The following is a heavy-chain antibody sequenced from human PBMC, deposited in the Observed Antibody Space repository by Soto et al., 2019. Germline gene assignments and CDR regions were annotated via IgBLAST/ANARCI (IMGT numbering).Heavy chain of an antibody. CDR1: GGSISSSSYY. V-gene: IGHV4-39*01. CDR3: ARRPCSSSNCQYYYYGMDV. Sequence: SATLSLTCSVSGGSISSSSYYLGWIRQPPGKGLEWIGSMSYSGSTYYNPSLKSRVTISVDTSKNQFSLRLSSVTAADTAVYYCARRPCSSSNCQYYYYGMDVWGQGTTVTVSS. J-gene: IGHJ6*02. CDR2: MSYSGST. D-gene: IGHD2-2*01.